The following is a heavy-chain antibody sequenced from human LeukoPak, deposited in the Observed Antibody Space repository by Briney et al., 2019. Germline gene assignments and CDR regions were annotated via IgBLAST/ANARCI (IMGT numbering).Heavy chain of an antibody. CDR1: GYSFSDYW. CDR2: IYPGDSDI. D-gene: IGHD5-12*01. V-gene: IGHV5-51*01. Sequence: GESLKISCKGFGYSFSDYWIGWVRQIPGKGLEWMGIIYPGDSDIRYSPSVQGQVTISADKSISTAYLQWSSLKASDTAMYYCARRMSGYDLWGQGTLVTVSS. J-gene: IGHJ4*02. CDR3: ARRMSGYDL.